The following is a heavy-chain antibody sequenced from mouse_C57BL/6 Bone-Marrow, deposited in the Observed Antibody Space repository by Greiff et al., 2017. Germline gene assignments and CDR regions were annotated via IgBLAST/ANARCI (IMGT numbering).Heavy chain of an antibody. CDR2: IRSKSSNYAT. CDR3: VRGGAPYYSRAWFAY. Sequence: EVQGVESGGGLVQPKGSLKLSCAASGFTFNTYAMHWVRQAPGKGLEWVARIRSKSSNYATYYADSGKDRFTISRDDSQSMLYLQMNNLKTEDTAMYYCVRGGAPYYSRAWFAYWGQGTLVTVSA. V-gene: IGHV10-3*01. J-gene: IGHJ3*01. D-gene: IGHD2-5*01. CDR1: GFTFNTYA.